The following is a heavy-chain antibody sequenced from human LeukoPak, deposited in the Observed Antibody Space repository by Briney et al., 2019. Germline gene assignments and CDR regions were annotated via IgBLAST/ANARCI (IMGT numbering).Heavy chain of an antibody. D-gene: IGHD2-15*01. Sequence: SETLSLTCTVSGVSISSYYWSWIRQPPGKGLEWIGYIYYSGSTNYNPSLKSRVTISVDTSKNQFSLKLSSVTAADTAVYYCARRLGSPRNYFDYWGQGTLVTVSS. CDR3: ARRLGSPRNYFDY. V-gene: IGHV4-59*08. J-gene: IGHJ4*02. CDR2: IYYSGST. CDR1: GVSISSYY.